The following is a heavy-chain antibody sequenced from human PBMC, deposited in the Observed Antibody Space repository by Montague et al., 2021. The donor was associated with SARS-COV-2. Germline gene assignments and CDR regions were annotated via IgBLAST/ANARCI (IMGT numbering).Heavy chain of an antibody. V-gene: IGHV6-1*01. CDR2: TYYRSKWYS. CDR3: VRYSGWFYFDF. D-gene: IGHD6-19*01. CDR1: GDSVASNRGA. Sequence: CAISGDSVASNRGAWSGIRQAPSRGREWLGRTYYRSKWYSDYAPSVRGRLTVNPDASKNEFSLELNYVTPEDTAVYYCVRYSGWFYFDFWGQGTLVTVSS. J-gene: IGHJ4*02.